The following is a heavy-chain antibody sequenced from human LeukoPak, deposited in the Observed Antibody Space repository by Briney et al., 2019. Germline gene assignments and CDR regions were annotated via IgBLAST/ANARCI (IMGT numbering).Heavy chain of an antibody. CDR3: ARDLSPAGYGMDV. Sequence: SETLSLTCAVSGGSISSGGYSWSWIRQPPGKGLEWIGYIYYSGSTYYNPSLRSRVTISVDTSKNQFSLKLSSVTAADTAVYYCARDLSPAGYGMDVWGQGTTVTVSS. CDR1: GGSISSGGYS. CDR2: IYYSGST. D-gene: IGHD2-15*01. V-gene: IGHV4-30-2*05. J-gene: IGHJ6*02.